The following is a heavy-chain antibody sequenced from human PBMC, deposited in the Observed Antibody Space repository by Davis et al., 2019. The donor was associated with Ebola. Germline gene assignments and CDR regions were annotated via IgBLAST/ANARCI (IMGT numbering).Heavy chain of an antibody. CDR2: INPRDDST. CDR3: ARDRYSDGSGYFFEQSH. CDR1: GYIFTSYY. D-gene: IGHD3-22*01. Sequence: ASVKVSCKASGYIFTSYYLHWVRQAPGQGLEWMGVINPRDDSTTFAQKFQGTVTLTRDTSTSTVYMELSSLRSEDTAVYYCARDRYSDGSGYFFEQSHWGQGTLVTVSS. V-gene: IGHV1-46*01. J-gene: IGHJ4*02.